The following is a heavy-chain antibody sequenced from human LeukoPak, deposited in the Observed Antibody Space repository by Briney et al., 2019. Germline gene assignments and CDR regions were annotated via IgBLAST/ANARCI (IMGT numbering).Heavy chain of an antibody. D-gene: IGHD3-10*01. J-gene: IGHJ3*02. CDR3: AKDIGKAYGSGSYSISPAFDI. CDR1: GFTFDDYA. CDR2: ISWNSGSI. Sequence: GRSLRVSCAASGFTFDDYAMHWVRQAPGKGLEWVSGISWNSGSIGYADSVKGRFTISRDNAKNSLYLQMNSLRAEDTALYYCAKDIGKAYGSGSYSISPAFDIWGQGTMVTVSS. V-gene: IGHV3-9*01.